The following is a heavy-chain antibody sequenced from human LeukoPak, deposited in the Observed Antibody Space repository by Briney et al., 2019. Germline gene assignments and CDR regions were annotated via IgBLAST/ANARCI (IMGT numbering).Heavy chain of an antibody. CDR3: AKITKATTPNY. CDR2: ITDSGRKT. J-gene: IGHJ4*02. CDR1: GPIFSNYA. Sequence: GGSLRLSCAASGPIFSNYAMNWVRQASGKGLEWVSGITDSGRKTYYADSVKGRFSISRDNSKNTVYLQMSDLRAEDTAVYYCAKITKATTPNYWGQGTLVTVSS. D-gene: IGHD4-17*01. V-gene: IGHV3-23*01.